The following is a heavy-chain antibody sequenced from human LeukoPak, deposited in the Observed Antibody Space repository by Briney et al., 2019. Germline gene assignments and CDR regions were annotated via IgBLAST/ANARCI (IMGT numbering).Heavy chain of an antibody. D-gene: IGHD4-23*01. Sequence: PSETLSLTCAVNGGSFSGYYWSWIRQPPGKGLEWIGEINHSGSTNYNPSLKSRVTISVDTSKNQFSLKLSSVTAADTAVYYCVPFAYGGRGDYFDYWGQGTLVTVSS. CDR1: GGSFSGYY. V-gene: IGHV4-34*01. CDR3: VPFAYGGRGDYFDY. J-gene: IGHJ4*02. CDR2: INHSGST.